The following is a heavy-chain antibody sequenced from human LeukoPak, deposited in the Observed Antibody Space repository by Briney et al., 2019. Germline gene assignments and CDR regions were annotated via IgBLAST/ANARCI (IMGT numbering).Heavy chain of an antibody. Sequence: GGSLRLSCAASGFTFSNYAMGWVRQAPGKGLEWVSAISGSGGSTYYADSVKGRFTISRDNSKNTLYLQMNSLRAEDTAVYYCAKCSYYGWFDPWGQGTLVTVSS. V-gene: IGHV3-23*01. CDR2: ISGSGGST. CDR3: AKCSYYGWFDP. J-gene: IGHJ5*02. CDR1: GFTFSNYA. D-gene: IGHD1-26*01.